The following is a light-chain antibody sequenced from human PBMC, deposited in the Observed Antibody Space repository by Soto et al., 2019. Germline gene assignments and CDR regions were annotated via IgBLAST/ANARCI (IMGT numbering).Light chain of an antibody. CDR3: QQCYSTPPT. CDR2: AAS. J-gene: IGKJ2*01. Sequence: DIQMTQSPSSLSASVGDRVTITCRASQSSSSYLNWYQQKPGKAPKLLIYAASSLQSGVPSRFSGSGSGTDFTLTISSLQPEDFATYYCQQCYSTPPTFGQGTKLEIK. V-gene: IGKV1-39*01. CDR1: QSSSSY.